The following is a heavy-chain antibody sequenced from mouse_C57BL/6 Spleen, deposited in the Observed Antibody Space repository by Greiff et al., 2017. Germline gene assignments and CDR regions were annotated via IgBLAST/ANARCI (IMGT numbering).Heavy chain of an antibody. CDR3: ARWGTAQAPHFDY. D-gene: IGHD3-2*02. CDR1: GYTFTNYW. V-gene: IGHV1-63*01. Sequence: VQLQQSGAELVRPGTSVKMSCKASGYTFTNYWIGWAKQRPGHGLEWIGDIYPGGGYTNYNEKFKGKATLTADKSSSTAYMQFSSLTSEDSAIYYCARWGTAQAPHFDYWGQGTTLTVSS. J-gene: IGHJ2*01. CDR2: IYPGGGYT.